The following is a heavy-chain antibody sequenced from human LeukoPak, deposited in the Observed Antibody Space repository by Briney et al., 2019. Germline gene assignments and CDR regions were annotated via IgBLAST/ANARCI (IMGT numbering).Heavy chain of an antibody. CDR2: ISGSGGST. Sequence: PGGSLRLSCAASGFTFSSYGMSWVRQAPGKGLEWVSAISGSGGSTYYADSVKGRFTISRDNSKNTLYLQMNSLRAEDTAVYYCAKDQTVTTKYNWFDPWGQGTLVTVSS. CDR1: GFTFSSYG. J-gene: IGHJ5*02. D-gene: IGHD4-17*01. CDR3: AKDQTVTTKYNWFDP. V-gene: IGHV3-23*01.